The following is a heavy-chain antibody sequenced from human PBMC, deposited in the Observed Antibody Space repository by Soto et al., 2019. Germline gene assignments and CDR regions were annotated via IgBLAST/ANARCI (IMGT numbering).Heavy chain of an antibody. D-gene: IGHD6-13*01. CDR3: ARSQRPYSSSWYDGMDV. Sequence: GGSLRLSCAASGFTFSSYAMHWVRQAPGKGLEWVAVISYDGSNKYYADSVKGRFTISRDNSKNTLYLQMNSLRAEDTAVYYCARSQRPYSSSWYDGMDVWGQGTTVTVSS. CDR1: GFTFSSYA. V-gene: IGHV3-30-3*01. J-gene: IGHJ6*02. CDR2: ISYDGSNK.